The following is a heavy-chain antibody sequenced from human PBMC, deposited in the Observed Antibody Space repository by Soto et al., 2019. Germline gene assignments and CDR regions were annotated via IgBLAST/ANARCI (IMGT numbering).Heavy chain of an antibody. CDR2: INAGSGNT. CDR1: GYTFTSYA. J-gene: IGHJ4*02. Sequence: ASVKVSCKASGYTFTSYAMHWVRQAPGQRLEWMGWINAGSGNTKYSQKFLGRVTITRDTSASTAYMELSSLRSEDTAVYYCARSPGGPMTPGDYWGQGTLVTVSS. CDR3: ARSPGGPMTPGDY. D-gene: IGHD3-10*01. V-gene: IGHV1-3*01.